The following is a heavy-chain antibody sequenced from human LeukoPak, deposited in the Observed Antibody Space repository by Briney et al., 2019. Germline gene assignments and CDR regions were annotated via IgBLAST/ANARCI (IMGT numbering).Heavy chain of an antibody. CDR3: AREGGYDQIDY. V-gene: IGHV4-59*01. D-gene: IGHD5-12*01. Sequence: RTSETLSLTCTVSGGSISSYYWSWIRRPPGKGLEWIGYIYYSGSTNYNPSLKSRVTISVDTSKNQFSLKLSSVTAADTAVYYCAREGGYDQIDYWGQGTLVTVSS. CDR1: GGSISSYY. CDR2: IYYSGST. J-gene: IGHJ4*02.